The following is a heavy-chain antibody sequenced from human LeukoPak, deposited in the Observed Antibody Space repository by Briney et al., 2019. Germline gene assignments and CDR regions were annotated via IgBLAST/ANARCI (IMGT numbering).Heavy chain of an antibody. Sequence: KSSEALSLTCTVSGGSISSYYWSWIRQPPGKGLEWIGYIYYSGSTNYNPSLKSRVTISVDTSKNQFSLKLSSVIAADTAVYYCARQLGYSYGSDYWGQGTLVTVSS. CDR1: GGSISSYY. J-gene: IGHJ4*02. CDR3: ARQLGYSYGSDY. CDR2: IYYSGST. D-gene: IGHD5-18*01. V-gene: IGHV4-59*08.